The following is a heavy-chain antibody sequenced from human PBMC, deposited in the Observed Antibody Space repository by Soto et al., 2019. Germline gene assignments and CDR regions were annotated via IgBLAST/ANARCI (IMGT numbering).Heavy chain of an antibody. CDR1: GGSFSGYY. Sequence: SETLSLTSAVYGGSFSGYYWSWIRQPPGKGLEWIGEINHSGSTNYNPSLKSRVTISVDTSKNQFSLKLSSVTAADTAVYYCARGGGNSSSYFYFDYWGQGTLVTVSS. V-gene: IGHV4-34*01. D-gene: IGHD6-6*01. CDR2: INHSGST. CDR3: ARGGGNSSSYFYFDY. J-gene: IGHJ4*02.